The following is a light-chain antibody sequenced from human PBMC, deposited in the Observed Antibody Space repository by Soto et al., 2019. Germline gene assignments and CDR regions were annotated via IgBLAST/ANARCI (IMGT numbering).Light chain of an antibody. CDR1: STDIGSHYL. V-gene: IGLV2-14*02. Sequence: QSALTQPASVSGSPGQSITISCTGTSTDIGSHYLVSWYQQHPGKVPKLIIYEVSNRPSGVSNRFSGSKSGNTASLTISGLQAEDEADYYCSSYTSSSTYVFGTGTKVTVL. CDR2: EVS. CDR3: SSYTSSSTYV. J-gene: IGLJ1*01.